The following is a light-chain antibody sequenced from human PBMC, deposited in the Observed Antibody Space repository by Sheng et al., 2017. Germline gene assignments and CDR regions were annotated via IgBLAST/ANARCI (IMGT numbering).Light chain of an antibody. J-gene: IGKJ3*01. Sequence: EIVMTQSPATLSVSPGERATLSCRASQGVSSHLAWYQLKPGQAPRLLIYGASTRAFGIPTRFSGSGSGTEFTLTISSLQSEDFAVYYCQQYNDWPLLTFGPGTKVDI. V-gene: IGKV3-15*01. CDR1: QGVSSH. CDR3: QQYNDWPLLT. CDR2: GAS.